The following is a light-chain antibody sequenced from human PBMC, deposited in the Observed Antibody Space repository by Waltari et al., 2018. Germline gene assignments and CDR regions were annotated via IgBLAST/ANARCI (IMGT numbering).Light chain of an antibody. CDR1: KLWDIN. CDR3: QAWDNWTVV. V-gene: IGLV3-1*01. J-gene: IGLJ2*01. Sequence: SYDLTQPPSVSVSPGQTAYISCSGNKLWDINVSWYQQRPGQSPVLVIFQDIERPSGILGHFSGSDSANTATLVISGTEDLDEADYYCQAWDNWTVVFGGGTKLTVL. CDR2: QDI.